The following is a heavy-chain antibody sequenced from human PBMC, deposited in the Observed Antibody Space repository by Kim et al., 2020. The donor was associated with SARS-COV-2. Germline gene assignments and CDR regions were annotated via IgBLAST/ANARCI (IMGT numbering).Heavy chain of an antibody. J-gene: IGHJ6*02. V-gene: IGHV3-64*01. CDR2: GGRT. CDR3: AREARGVDV. Sequence: GGRTNYANSVKGRFTISRDNAKNTLYLRMGSLRAEDMAVYYCAREARGVDVWGQGTTVTVSS.